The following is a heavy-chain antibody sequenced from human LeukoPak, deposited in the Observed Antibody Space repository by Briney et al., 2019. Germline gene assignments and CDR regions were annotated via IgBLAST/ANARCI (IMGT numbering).Heavy chain of an antibody. CDR1: GGSISSGNYY. J-gene: IGHJ6*02. Sequence: SETLSLTCTVSGGSISSGNYYWGWIRQPPGKGLEWIGNIYYSGSTYYNPSLKSRVTISVDTSKNQFSLKLSSVTAADTAVYYCARSPGTRTVVTDHIYGMDVWGQGTTVTVSS. D-gene: IGHD1-1*01. V-gene: IGHV4-39*01. CDR2: IYYSGST. CDR3: ARSPGTRTVVTDHIYGMDV.